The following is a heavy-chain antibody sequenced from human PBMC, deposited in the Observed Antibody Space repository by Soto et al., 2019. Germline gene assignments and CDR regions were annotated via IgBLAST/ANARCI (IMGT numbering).Heavy chain of an antibody. CDR3: ERHGQADWFDP. J-gene: IGHJ5*02. CDR1: GGSISSYY. V-gene: IGHV4-59*08. Sequence: SETLSLTCTVSGGSISSYYWSWIRQPPGKGLEWIGYIYYSGSTNYNPSLKSRVTISVDTSKNQFSLKLSSVTAADTAVYYCERHGQADWFDPWGQATLVTVSS. CDR2: IYYSGST.